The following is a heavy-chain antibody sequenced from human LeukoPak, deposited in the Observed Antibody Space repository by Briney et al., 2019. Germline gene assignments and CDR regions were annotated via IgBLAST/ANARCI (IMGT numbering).Heavy chain of an antibody. D-gene: IGHD3-10*01. J-gene: IGHJ6*03. V-gene: IGHV4-38-2*02. CDR2: IYHSGST. CDR1: NYSIRSGYY. CDR3: ASGGSGSQYYYYYYMDV. Sequence: SETLSLTCSVSNYSIRSGYYWGWIRQPPGKGLEWVASIYHSGSTYYNPSLKSRVTISVDTSKNQFSLKLSSVTAADTAVYYCASGGSGSQYYYYYYMDVWGKGTTVTVSS.